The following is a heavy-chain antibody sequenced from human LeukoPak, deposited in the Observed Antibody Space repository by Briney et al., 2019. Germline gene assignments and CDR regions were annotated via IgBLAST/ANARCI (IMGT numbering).Heavy chain of an antibody. J-gene: IGHJ5*02. Sequence: SETLSLTCAVYGGSFSGYYWSWIRQSPGKGLEWIGEINHSGSTNYNPSLKSRVTISVDTSKNQFSLKLSSVTAADTAVYYCARVGVVVAATYNWFDPWGQGTLVTVSS. D-gene: IGHD2-15*01. V-gene: IGHV4-34*01. CDR3: ARVGVVVAATYNWFDP. CDR2: INHSGST. CDR1: GGSFSGYY.